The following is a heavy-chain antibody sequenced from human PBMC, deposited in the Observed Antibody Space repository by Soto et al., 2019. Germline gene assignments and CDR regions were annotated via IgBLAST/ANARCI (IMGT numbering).Heavy chain of an antibody. CDR2: ISSIGGST. V-gene: IGHV3-64D*06. CDR3: VKDKSGGRYYFWSGYHSDGMDV. CDR1: GFTFSSYA. J-gene: IGHJ6*02. D-gene: IGHD3-3*01. Sequence: GGSLRLSCSASGFTFSSYAMHWVRQAPGKGLEYVSAISSIGGSTYYADSVEGRFTTSRDNSKNTLYLQMSSLRAEDTDVYYCVKDKSGGRYYFWSGYHSDGMDVWGQGTTVTVSS.